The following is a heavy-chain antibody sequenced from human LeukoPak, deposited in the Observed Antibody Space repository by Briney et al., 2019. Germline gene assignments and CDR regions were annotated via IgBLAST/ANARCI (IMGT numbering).Heavy chain of an antibody. J-gene: IGHJ6*02. CDR2: ISSSSSYI. V-gene: IGHV3-21*01. Sequence: PGGSLRLSCAASGFTFSSYSMNWVRQAPGKGLEWVSSISSSSSYIYYADSVKGRFTISRDNAKNSLYLQMNSLRAEDTAVYYCARDLTQDFWSGYYTGDYYGMDVWGQGTTVTVSS. CDR3: ARDLTQDFWSGYYTGDYYGMDV. CDR1: GFTFSSYS. D-gene: IGHD3-3*01.